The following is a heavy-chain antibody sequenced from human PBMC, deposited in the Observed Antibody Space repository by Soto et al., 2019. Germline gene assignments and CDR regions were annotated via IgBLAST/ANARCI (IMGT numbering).Heavy chain of an antibody. CDR2: MNPNSGNI. D-gene: IGHD3-22*01. CDR1: GYTFTSYD. CDR3: ARERAVVITTMGREDYYYYGMDV. Sequence: QVQLVQSGAEVKKPGASVKVSCKASGYTFTSYDINWVRQATGQGLEWMGWMNPNSGNIGYAQKFQGRVTMTRSTSISTAYMELSSLRSEDTAVYYCARERAVVITTMGREDYYYYGMDVWGQGTTVTVSS. V-gene: IGHV1-8*01. J-gene: IGHJ6*02.